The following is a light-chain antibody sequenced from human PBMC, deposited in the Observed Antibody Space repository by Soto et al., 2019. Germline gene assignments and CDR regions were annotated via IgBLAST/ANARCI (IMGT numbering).Light chain of an antibody. CDR2: GAS. Sequence: EIVMTQSPATLAVSPVEGATLSCRASQSVSSKLAWYQQKPGQAPRLLIYGASSRATGIPDRFSGSGSGTDFTLTVSRLEPEDFAVYYCQQYGSSPFITFGQGTRLEI. CDR3: QQYGSSPFIT. CDR1: QSVSSK. V-gene: IGKV3-20*01. J-gene: IGKJ5*01.